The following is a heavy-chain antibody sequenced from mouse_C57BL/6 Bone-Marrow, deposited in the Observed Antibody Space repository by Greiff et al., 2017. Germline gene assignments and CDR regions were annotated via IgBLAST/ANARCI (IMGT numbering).Heavy chain of an antibody. CDR2: INPYNGGT. J-gene: IGHJ2*01. CDR1: GYTFTDYY. CDR3: ATATDDY. V-gene: IGHV1-19*01. D-gene: IGHD3-2*01. Sequence: VHVKQSGPVLVKPGASVKMSCKASGYTFTDYYMNWVKQSHGKSLEWIGVINPYNGGTSYNQKFKGKATLTVDKSSSTAYMELNSLTSEDSAVYYCATATDDYWGQGTTLTVSS.